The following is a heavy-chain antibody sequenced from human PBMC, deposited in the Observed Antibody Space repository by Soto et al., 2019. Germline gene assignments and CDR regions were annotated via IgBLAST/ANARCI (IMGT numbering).Heavy chain of an antibody. J-gene: IGHJ5*02. D-gene: IGHD6-13*01. V-gene: IGHV1-69*01. CDR3: ARDPPAREYSSPIVRWFDP. CDR1: GGTFSSYA. Sequence: QVQLVQSGAEVKKPGSSVKVSCKASGGTFSSYAISWVRQAPGQGLEWMGWIIPIFGTANYAQKFQGRVTITADESTSTAYMELSSLRSEDTAVYYCARDPPAREYSSPIVRWFDPWGQGTLVTVSS. CDR2: IIPIFGTA.